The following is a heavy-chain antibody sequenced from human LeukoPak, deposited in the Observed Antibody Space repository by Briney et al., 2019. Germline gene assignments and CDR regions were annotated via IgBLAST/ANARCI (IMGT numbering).Heavy chain of an antibody. CDR3: ARLQTAYGDYSVAFDY. J-gene: IGHJ4*02. V-gene: IGHV5-51*01. CDR1: GYSFTSYW. Sequence: GESLKISCKGSGYSFTSYWIGWVRQMPGKGLEWMGIIYPGDSDTRYSPSFQGQVTISADKPISTAYLQWSSLKASDTAMYYCARLQTAYGDYSVAFDYWGQGTLVTVSS. CDR2: IYPGDSDT. D-gene: IGHD2-15*01.